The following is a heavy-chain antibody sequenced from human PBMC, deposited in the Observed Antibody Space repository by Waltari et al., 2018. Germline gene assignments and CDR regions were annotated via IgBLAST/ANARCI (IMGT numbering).Heavy chain of an antibody. D-gene: IGHD4-4*01. CDR1: GYTFTGYY. Sequence: QVQLVQSGAEVKKPGASVKVSCKASGYTFTGYYMHWVRQAPGQGLEWMVRFNPTIGGPNYARKFQGGVPMTRDTSITTASMKLSRLESADTAVYYCPGAPTVTAAVYYSYLAVWGKGPTVTFSS. J-gene: IGHJ6*03. CDR3: PGAPTVTAAVYYSYLAV. CDR2: FNPTIGGP. V-gene: IGHV1-2*06.